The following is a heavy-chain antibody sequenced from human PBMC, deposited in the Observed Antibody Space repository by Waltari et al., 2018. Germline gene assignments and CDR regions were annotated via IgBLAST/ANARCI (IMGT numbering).Heavy chain of an antibody. J-gene: IGHJ6*03. CDR3: ARDALEYYDAFYYYYYMDV. D-gene: IGHD1-26*01. CDR1: GGTFSSYA. V-gene: IGHV1-69*14. Sequence: QVQLVQSGAEVKKPGSSVKVSCKASGGTFSSYAISWVRQAPGQGLEWMGGIIPIFGTANYAQKFQGRVTITADKSTSTAYMELSSLRSEDTAVYYCARDALEYYDAFYYYYYMDVWGQGTTVTVSS. CDR2: IIPIFGTA.